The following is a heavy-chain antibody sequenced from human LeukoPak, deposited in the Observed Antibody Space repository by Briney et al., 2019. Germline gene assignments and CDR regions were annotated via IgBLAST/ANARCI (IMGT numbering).Heavy chain of an antibody. CDR1: GFTFSSYA. Sequence: GGSLRLSCAASGFTFSSYAMSWVRQAPGTGLEWVSAISGSGANTYYADSVKGRFTISRDNSKNTLYLQVNSLRAEDTAVYYCAKAINWYFDLWGRGTLVTVSS. CDR2: ISGSGANT. V-gene: IGHV3-23*01. CDR3: AKAINWYFDL. J-gene: IGHJ2*01.